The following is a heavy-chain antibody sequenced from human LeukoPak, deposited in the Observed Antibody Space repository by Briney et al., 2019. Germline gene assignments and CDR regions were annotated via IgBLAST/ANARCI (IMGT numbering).Heavy chain of an antibody. J-gene: IGHJ4*02. CDR2: ISGSGGST. CDR1: GFTFSSYA. Sequence: GGSLRLSCAASGFTFSSYAMSWVRQAPGKGLEWVSAISGSGGSTYHADSVRGRITISRDNSKNTLYLQMNSLRAEDTAVYYCARRVATYYFDYWGQGTLVTVSS. V-gene: IGHV3-23*01. CDR3: ARRVATYYFDY. D-gene: IGHD5-12*01.